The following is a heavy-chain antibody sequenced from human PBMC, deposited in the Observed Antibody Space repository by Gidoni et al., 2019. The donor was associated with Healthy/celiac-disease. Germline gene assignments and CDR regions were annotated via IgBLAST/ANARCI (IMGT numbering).Heavy chain of an antibody. CDR3: AREGGSGRPFDY. Sequence: EVQLVESGGGLVKPGGSLRLSCAASGFPFSSYSMNWVRQAPGKGLEWVSSISSSSSYIYYADSVKGRFTISRDNAKNSLYLQMNSLRAEDTAVYYCAREGGSGRPFDYWGQGTLVTVSS. D-gene: IGHD6-19*01. V-gene: IGHV3-21*01. J-gene: IGHJ4*02. CDR2: ISSSSSYI. CDR1: GFPFSSYS.